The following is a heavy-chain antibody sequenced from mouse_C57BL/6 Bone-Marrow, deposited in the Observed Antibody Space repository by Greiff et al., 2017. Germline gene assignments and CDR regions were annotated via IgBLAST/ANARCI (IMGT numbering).Heavy chain of an antibody. CDR1: GYTFTDYY. CDR3: ARGNWDGNY. J-gene: IGHJ2*01. D-gene: IGHD4-1*01. CDR2: INPNNGGT. Sequence: EVQLQQSGPELVKPGASVKISCKASGYTFTDYYMNWVKQSHGKSLEWIGDINPNNGGTSYNQKFKGKATLTVDKSSSTAYMELRSLTSEDSAGYYCARGNWDGNYWGEGTTLTVSS. V-gene: IGHV1-26*01.